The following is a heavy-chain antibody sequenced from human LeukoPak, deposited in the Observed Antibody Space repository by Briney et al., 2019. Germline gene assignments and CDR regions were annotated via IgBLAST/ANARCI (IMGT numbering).Heavy chain of an antibody. V-gene: IGHV3-7*01. CDR3: ARDPAAWGY. D-gene: IGHD2-2*01. J-gene: IGHJ4*02. Sequence: GGSLRLSCAASGFTFSSYWMSWVRQAPGKGLEWVSNIKGDGGDKYYVDSVKGRFTISRDNAKNSLYLQMNSLRAEDTAVYYCARDPAAWGYWGQGTLVTVSS. CDR1: GFTFSSYW. CDR2: IKGDGGDK.